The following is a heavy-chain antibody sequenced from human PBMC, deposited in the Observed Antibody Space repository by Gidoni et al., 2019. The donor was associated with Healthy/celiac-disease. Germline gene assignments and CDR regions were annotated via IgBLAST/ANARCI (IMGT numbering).Heavy chain of an antibody. CDR1: GFTFSSYI. CDR2: ISSSSSYI. V-gene: IGHV3-21*01. CDR3: ARDEGYYSSIINYYYFYMDV. Sequence: EVQVVESGGGLVKPGGSLRLSCAASGFTFSSYIMNWVRQAPGKGLEWVSSISSSSSYIYYADSVKGRFTISRDNAKNSLYLQMNSLRAEDTAVYYCARDEGYYSSIINYYYFYMDVWGKGTTVTVSS. D-gene: IGHD3-22*01. J-gene: IGHJ6*03.